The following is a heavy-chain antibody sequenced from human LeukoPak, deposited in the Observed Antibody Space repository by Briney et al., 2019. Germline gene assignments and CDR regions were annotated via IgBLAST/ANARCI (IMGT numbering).Heavy chain of an antibody. CDR1: GFTFSSYS. J-gene: IGHJ4*02. D-gene: IGHD3-22*01. CDR3: ARADSSGYYRDY. CDR2: ISSSSSYI. Sequence: GGSLRLSCAASGFTFSSYSMNWVRQAPGKGLEWVSSISSSSSYIYYADSVKGRFTISRDNAKNSLYLQMNSLRAEETAVYYCARADSSGYYRDYWGQGTPVTVSS. V-gene: IGHV3-21*01.